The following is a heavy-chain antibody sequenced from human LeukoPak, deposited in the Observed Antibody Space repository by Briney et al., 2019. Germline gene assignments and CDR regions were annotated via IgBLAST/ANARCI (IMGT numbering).Heavy chain of an antibody. J-gene: IGHJ5*02. V-gene: IGHV4-4*09. CDR1: GASISSYS. Sequence: AETLSLTCTVSGASISSYSWSWIRQPPGQGLEWVAAVYSDETTKYSHSLKSRLTMTVDTSNNRISLSPSSVTCADAPVYYCARLFRTRFAPWGQRTLVSASS. CDR2: VYSDETT. CDR3: ARLFRTRFAP.